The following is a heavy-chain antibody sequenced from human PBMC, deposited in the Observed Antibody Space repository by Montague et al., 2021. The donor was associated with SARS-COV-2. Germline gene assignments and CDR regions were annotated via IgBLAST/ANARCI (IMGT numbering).Heavy chain of an antibody. J-gene: IGHJ6*02. CDR1: GGSITSENW. CDR2: IYHSGST. CDR3: AREPYYYDSSGYPYYYYYGMDV. V-gene: IGHV4-4*02. Sequence: SETLSLTCAVSGGSITSENWWSWVRQPPGKGLEWIGEIYHSGSTNYNPSLKSRVTISVDKSKNQFSLKLSSVTAADTAVYYCAREPYYYDSSGYPYYYYYGMDVWGQGTTVTVSS. D-gene: IGHD3-22*01.